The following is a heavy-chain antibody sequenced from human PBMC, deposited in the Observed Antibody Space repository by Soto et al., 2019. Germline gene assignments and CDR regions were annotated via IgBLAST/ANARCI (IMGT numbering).Heavy chain of an antibody. Sequence: SNAWMNWVRQAPGKGLEWVGRIKSKTDGGTTDYAAPVKGRFTISRDDSKNTLYLQMNSLKTEDTAVYYCTTDSMSIFGVVALDYWGQGTLVTVSS. V-gene: IGHV3-15*07. CDR3: TTDSMSIFGVVALDY. D-gene: IGHD3-3*01. J-gene: IGHJ4*02. CDR1: SNAW. CDR2: IKSKTDGGTT.